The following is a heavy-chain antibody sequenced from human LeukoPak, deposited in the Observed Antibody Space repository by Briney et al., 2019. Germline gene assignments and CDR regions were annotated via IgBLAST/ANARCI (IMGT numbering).Heavy chain of an antibody. CDR2: IIPIFGTA. J-gene: IGHJ6*03. Sequence: ASVKVSCKASGGTFSSYAISWVRQAPGQGLEWMGGIIPIFGTANYAQKFQGRVTITTDESTSTAYMELSSLRSEDTAVYYCARAVGYHDSRGYDYYYYYIDVWGKGTTVTVSS. D-gene: IGHD3-22*01. CDR3: ARAVGYHDSRGYDYYYYYIDV. V-gene: IGHV1-69*05. CDR1: GGTFSSYA.